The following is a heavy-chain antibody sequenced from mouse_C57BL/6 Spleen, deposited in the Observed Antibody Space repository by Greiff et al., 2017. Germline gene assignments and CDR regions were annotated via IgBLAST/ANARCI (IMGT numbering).Heavy chain of an antibody. CDR2: INPSSGYT. CDR1: GYTFTSYW. D-gene: IGHD1-1*01. J-gene: IGHJ2*01. CDR3: ARAVNYYANYFDY. Sequence: VQRVESGAELAKPGASVKLSCKASGYTFTSYWMHWVKQRPGQGLEWIGYINPSSGYTKYNQKFKDKATLTADKSSSTAYMQLSSLTYEDSAVYYCARAVNYYANYFDYWGQGTTLTVSS. V-gene: IGHV1-7*01.